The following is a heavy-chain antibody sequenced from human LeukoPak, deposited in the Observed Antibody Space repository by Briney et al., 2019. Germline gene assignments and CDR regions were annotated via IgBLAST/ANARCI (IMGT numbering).Heavy chain of an antibody. V-gene: IGHV1-18*01. J-gene: IGHJ4*02. Sequence: ASVKVSCKASGYTFTSYGISWVRQAPGQGLEWMGCISAYNGNTNYAPKLQGRVNMTTDTSTNTAYMELRGLRSYDTAIYYCARNSHGYSSGWLQFNFDYWGQGTLVTVSS. D-gene: IGHD6-19*01. CDR2: ISAYNGNT. CDR1: GYTFTSYG. CDR3: ARNSHGYSSGWLQFNFDY.